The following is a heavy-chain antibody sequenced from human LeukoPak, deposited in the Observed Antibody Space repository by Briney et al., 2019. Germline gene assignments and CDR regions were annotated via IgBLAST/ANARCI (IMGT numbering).Heavy chain of an antibody. J-gene: IGHJ4*02. CDR1: GFTFSSYW. CDR2: IKQDGSEK. Sequence: GGSLRLSCAASGFTFSSYWMSWVRQAPGKGLEWVANIKQDGSEKYYVDSVKGRFTISKDNAKNSLYLQMDSLRAEDTAVYYCARDWAGSGSLFDYWGQGALLTVSS. V-gene: IGHV3-7*01. CDR3: ARDWAGSGSLFDY. D-gene: IGHD1-26*01.